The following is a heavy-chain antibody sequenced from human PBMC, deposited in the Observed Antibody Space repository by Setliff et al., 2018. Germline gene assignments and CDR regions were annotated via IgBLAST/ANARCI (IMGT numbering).Heavy chain of an antibody. J-gene: IGHJ6*03. CDR1: GYSFSTYA. CDR3: ARXSRFATIVWKGDYYMDV. Sequence: ASVKVSCKASGYSFSTYAMSWIRQAPGQGLEWMGWINTNTGNPSYAQGFTGRFVFSLXXXVSTAYLXXXXXXXXXXXXXYXARXSRFATIVWKGDYYMDVWGKGTTVTVSS. CDR2: INTNTGNP. D-gene: IGHD3-16*02. V-gene: IGHV7-4-1*01.